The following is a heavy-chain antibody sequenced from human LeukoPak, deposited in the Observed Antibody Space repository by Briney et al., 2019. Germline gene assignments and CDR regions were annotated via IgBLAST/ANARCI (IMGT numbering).Heavy chain of an antibody. D-gene: IGHD6-13*01. V-gene: IGHV3-15*01. J-gene: IGHJ4*02. Sequence: PGGSLRLSCAASGFTFSNAWMSWVRQAPGKGLEWVGRIKSKTDGGTTDYAAPVKGRFTISRGDSKNTLYLQMNSLKTEDTAVYYCTTALVAAAGDYWGQGTLVTVSS. CDR2: IKSKTDGGTT. CDR3: TTALVAAAGDY. CDR1: GFTFSNAW.